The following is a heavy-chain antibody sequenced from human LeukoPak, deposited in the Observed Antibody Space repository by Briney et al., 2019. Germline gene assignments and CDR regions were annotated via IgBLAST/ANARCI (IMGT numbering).Heavy chain of an antibody. CDR2: IKQDGSEK. CDR1: GFRFDSKW. D-gene: IGHD6-19*01. CDR3: ASVAGPYYYHYYGMDV. Sequence: GGSLRLSCAASGFRFDSKWMSWVRQAPGKGLESVANIKQDGSEKYYVDSVKGRFTISRDSAKNSVHLQMNSLRVEDTAVYYCASVAGPYYYHYYGMDVWGQGTAVTVSS. V-gene: IGHV3-7*03. J-gene: IGHJ6*02.